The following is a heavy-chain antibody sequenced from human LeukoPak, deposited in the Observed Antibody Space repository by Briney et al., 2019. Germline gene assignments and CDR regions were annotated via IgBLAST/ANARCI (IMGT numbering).Heavy chain of an antibody. J-gene: IGHJ4*02. CDR1: GFTFSSYS. CDR2: IRYDGSNK. Sequence: GGSLRLSCAAAGFTFSSYSMNWVRQAPGKGLEWVAFIRYDGSNKYYADSVKGRFTISRDNSKNTLYLQMNSLRAEDTAVYYCAKVPAAAAGTLLFDYWGQGTLVTVSS. CDR3: AKVPAAAAGTLLFDY. D-gene: IGHD6-13*01. V-gene: IGHV3-30*02.